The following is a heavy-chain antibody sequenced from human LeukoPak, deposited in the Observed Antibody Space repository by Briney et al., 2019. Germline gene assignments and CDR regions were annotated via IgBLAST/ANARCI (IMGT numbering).Heavy chain of an antibody. Sequence: PGGSLRLSCAASGFTFDDYGMSWVRQAPGKGLEWVSGSNWNGGSTGYADSVKGRFTISRDNSKNTLYLQMNSLRAEDTAVYYCAKEIWPTVTTPGWTYFDYWGQGALVTVSS. CDR3: AKEIWPTVTTPGWTYFDY. V-gene: IGHV3-20*04. J-gene: IGHJ4*02. CDR2: SNWNGGST. CDR1: GFTFDDYG. D-gene: IGHD4-17*01.